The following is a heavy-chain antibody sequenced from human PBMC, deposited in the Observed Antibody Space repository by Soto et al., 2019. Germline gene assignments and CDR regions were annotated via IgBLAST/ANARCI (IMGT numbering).Heavy chain of an antibody. D-gene: IGHD6-19*01. CDR3: ESGPEVAGTFDY. Sequence: ASVKVSCKASGYTFTSYAMHWVRQAPGQRLEWMGWINAGNGNTKYSQKFQGRVTITRDTSASTAYMELSSLRSGDTAVYYCESGPEVAGTFDYSGPGTLLTVSS. CDR1: GYTFTSYA. CDR2: INAGNGNT. V-gene: IGHV1-3*01. J-gene: IGHJ4*02.